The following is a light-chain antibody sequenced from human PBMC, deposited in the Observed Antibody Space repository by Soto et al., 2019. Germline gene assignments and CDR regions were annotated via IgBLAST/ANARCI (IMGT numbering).Light chain of an antibody. Sequence: AIQLTQSPSSLSASVGDRVTITCRASQDIRGALAWYQQTPGKAPKILIYDVSTLQSGVPSRFSGSSSGTDFSLTINSLQPEDFATYFCQQFNSYPMTFGQGTRLEI. CDR2: DVS. V-gene: IGKV1-13*02. CDR3: QQFNSYPMT. J-gene: IGKJ5*01. CDR1: QDIRGA.